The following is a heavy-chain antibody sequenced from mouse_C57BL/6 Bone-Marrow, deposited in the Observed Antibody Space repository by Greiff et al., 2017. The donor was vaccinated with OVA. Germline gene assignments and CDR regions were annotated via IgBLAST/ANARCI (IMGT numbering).Heavy chain of an antibody. Sequence: EVQGVESGGGLVQPGGSMKLSCVASGFTFSNYWMNWVRQSPEKGLEWVAQIRLKSDNYATHYAESVKGRFTISRDDSKSSVYLQMNNLRAEDTGIYYCTYDYDVGWFAYWGQGTLVTVSA. D-gene: IGHD2-4*01. CDR1: GFTFSNYW. CDR3: TYDYDVGWFAY. J-gene: IGHJ3*01. CDR2: IRLKSDNYAT. V-gene: IGHV6-3*01.